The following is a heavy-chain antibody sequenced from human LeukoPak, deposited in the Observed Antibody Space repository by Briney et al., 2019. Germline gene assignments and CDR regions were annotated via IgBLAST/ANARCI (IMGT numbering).Heavy chain of an antibody. J-gene: IGHJ4*02. CDR2: IWYDGSNK. CDR1: GFTFSSCG. CDR3: TRSLSGHYFDSIGGYYFDY. Sequence: GGSLRLSCAASGFTFSSCGMHWVRQAPGKGLEWVAVIWYDGSNKNYADSVKGRFTISRENAKNSLYLQMNSLRAGDTAVYYCTRSLSGHYFDSIGGYYFDYWGQGTLVTVSS. D-gene: IGHD3-22*01. V-gene: IGHV3-33*01.